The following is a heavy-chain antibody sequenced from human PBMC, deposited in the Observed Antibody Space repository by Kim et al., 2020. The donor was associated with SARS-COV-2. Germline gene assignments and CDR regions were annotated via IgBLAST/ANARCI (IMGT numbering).Heavy chain of an antibody. CDR1: GFTFNDYT. Sequence: GGSLRLSCAASGFTFNDYTMHWVRQTPGTGLEWVSLISWDGEYTFYADSVRGRFTISRDNSKSSLYLQMNSLRTEDTALYYCVKDISGCSATSCYGMDVWGPGSTVTVPS. J-gene: IGHJ6*02. CDR2: ISWDGEYT. D-gene: IGHD2-2*01. CDR3: VKDISGCSATSCYGMDV. V-gene: IGHV3-43*01.